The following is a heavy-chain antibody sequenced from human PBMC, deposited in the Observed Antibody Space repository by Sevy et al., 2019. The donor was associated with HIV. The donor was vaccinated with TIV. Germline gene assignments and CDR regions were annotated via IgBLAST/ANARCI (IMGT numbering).Heavy chain of an antibody. CDR1: GFTFSSYW. J-gene: IGHJ4*02. D-gene: IGHD2-2*01. V-gene: IGHV3-7*01. CDR2: IKQDGSEK. Sequence: GGCLTLSCAASGFTFSSYWMSWVRQAPGKGLEWVANIKQDGSEKYYVDSVKGRFTISRDNAKNSLYLQMNSLRAEDTAVYYCARALVVVPAATLGYWGQGTLVTVSS. CDR3: ARALVVVPAATLGY.